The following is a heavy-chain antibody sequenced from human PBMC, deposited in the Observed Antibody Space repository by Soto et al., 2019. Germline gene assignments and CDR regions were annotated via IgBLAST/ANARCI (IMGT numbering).Heavy chain of an antibody. CDR3: ASSIAVACTQAFDI. CDR2: ISAYNGNT. J-gene: IGHJ3*02. CDR1: GYTFTSYG. D-gene: IGHD6-19*01. V-gene: IGHV1-18*04. Sequence: ASVKVSCKASGYTFTSYGISWVRQAPGQGLEWMGWISAYNGNTNYAQKLQGRVTMTTDTSTSTAYMELRSLRSDDTAVYYCASSIAVACTQAFDIWGQGTMVTGS.